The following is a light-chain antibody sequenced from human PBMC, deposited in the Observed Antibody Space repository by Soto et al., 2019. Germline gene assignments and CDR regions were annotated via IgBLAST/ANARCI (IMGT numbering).Light chain of an antibody. V-gene: IGKV1-5*03. Sequence: DIQMTQSPSSLSASVGDRVTNTCRASRSLQTWLAWYQQKPGKVPKLLIYQASTLKSGVPSRFSGSGSGTEFTLTISSLQPDDFATYYCQHYNSYSEAFGQGTKVDIK. CDR2: QAS. CDR3: QHYNSYSEA. J-gene: IGKJ1*01. CDR1: RSLQTW.